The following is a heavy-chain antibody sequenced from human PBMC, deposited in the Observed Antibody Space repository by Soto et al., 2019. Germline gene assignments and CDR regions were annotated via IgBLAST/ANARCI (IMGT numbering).Heavy chain of an antibody. CDR2: INHSGST. CDR3: AREKNDFWSGYYTDYYYYMDV. CDR1: GGSFSGYY. J-gene: IGHJ6*03. V-gene: IGHV4-34*01. Sequence: SETLSLTCAVYGGSFSGYYWSWIRQPPGKGLEWIGEINHSGSTNYNPSLKSRVTISVDTSKNQFSLKLSSVTAADTAVYYCAREKNDFWSGYYTDYYYYMDVWGKGTTVTVSS. D-gene: IGHD3-3*01.